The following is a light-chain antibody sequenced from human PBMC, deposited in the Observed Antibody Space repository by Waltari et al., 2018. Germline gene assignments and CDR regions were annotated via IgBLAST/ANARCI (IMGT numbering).Light chain of an antibody. CDR2: DAS. Sequence: QSALTQPASVSGSPGQSIPIPCLGSSSDVGAYKYVSWFQQPPGKAPKLIIYDASTRPSGTSDRFSGSKSGNTASLTISGLQAEDEADYYCSSYTTSRTWVFGGGTKLTVL. V-gene: IGLV2-14*03. CDR1: SSDVGAYKY. CDR3: SSYTTSRTWV. J-gene: IGLJ3*02.